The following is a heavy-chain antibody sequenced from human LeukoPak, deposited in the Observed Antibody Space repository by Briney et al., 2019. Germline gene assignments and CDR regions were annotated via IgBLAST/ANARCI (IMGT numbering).Heavy chain of an antibody. CDR3: TKDHPDCRGTSCLLFDS. CDR2: ITSGGGST. J-gene: IGHJ4*02. CDR1: GFTFSSYA. D-gene: IGHD2-2*01. V-gene: IGHV3-23*01. Sequence: WGSLTLYCAASGFTFSSYAMSWLRPAQGQGLEGVSMITSGGGSTYHANSVKGRFTISRDNSKNTLYLQMTSLRAEDTAVYYCTKDHPDCRGTSCLLFDSWGQGTLVTVSS.